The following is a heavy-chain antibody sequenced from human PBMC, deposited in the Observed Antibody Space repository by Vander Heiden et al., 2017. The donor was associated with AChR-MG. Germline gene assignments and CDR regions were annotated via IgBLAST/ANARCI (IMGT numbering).Heavy chain of an antibody. Sequence: QVQLVQSGAEVKKPGSSVKVSCKASGGTFSSYAISWVRQAPGQGLEWMGGIIPIFGTANYAQKFQGRVTITADKSTSTAYMELSSLRSEDTAVYYCARGLDYSNATRGKYYYYYMDVWGKGTTVTVSS. J-gene: IGHJ6*03. CDR2: IIPIFGTA. D-gene: IGHD4-4*01. CDR1: GGTFSSYA. CDR3: ARGLDYSNATRGKYYYYYMDV. V-gene: IGHV1-69*06.